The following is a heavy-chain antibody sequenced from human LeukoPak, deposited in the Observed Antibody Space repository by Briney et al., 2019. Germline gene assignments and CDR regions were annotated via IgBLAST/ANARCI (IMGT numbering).Heavy chain of an antibody. CDR3: ARDAGYYDNDY. Sequence: ASVKVSCKTSGYTFTSFHMHWVRQAPGQGLEWMGWISAYNGNTNYAQKLQGRVTMTTDTSTSTAYMELRSLRSDDTAVYYCARDAGYYDNDYWGQGTLVTVSS. D-gene: IGHD3-22*01. J-gene: IGHJ4*02. V-gene: IGHV1-18*04. CDR1: GYTFTSFH. CDR2: ISAYNGNT.